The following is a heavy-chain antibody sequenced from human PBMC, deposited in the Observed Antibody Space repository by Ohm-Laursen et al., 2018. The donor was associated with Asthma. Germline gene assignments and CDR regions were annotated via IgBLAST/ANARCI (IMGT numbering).Heavy chain of an antibody. CDR3: AKDRVYGDGLLAYDY. Sequence: SLRLSCAAAGFTFRSYGMYWVRQAPGKGLEWVSVISGTGGRTYLADSVKGRFTMSRDKSKNTLYLQMNSLRAEDTAVYYCAKDRVYGDGLLAYDYWGQGTLVTVSP. D-gene: IGHD2-8*01. J-gene: IGHJ4*02. CDR2: ISGTGGRT. CDR1: GFTFRSYG. V-gene: IGHV3-23*01.